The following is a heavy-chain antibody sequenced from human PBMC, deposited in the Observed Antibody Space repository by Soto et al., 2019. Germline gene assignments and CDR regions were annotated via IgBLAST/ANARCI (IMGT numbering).Heavy chain of an antibody. V-gene: IGHV4-59*01. Sequence: PSETLSLTCTVSGGSISSYYWSWIRQPPGKGLEWIGYIYYSGSTNYNPSLKSRVTISVDTSKNQFSLKLSSVTAADTAVYYCARGGGIAVAFDYWGQGTLVTVS. CDR1: GGSISSYY. CDR3: ARGGGIAVAFDY. D-gene: IGHD6-19*01. CDR2: IYYSGST. J-gene: IGHJ4*02.